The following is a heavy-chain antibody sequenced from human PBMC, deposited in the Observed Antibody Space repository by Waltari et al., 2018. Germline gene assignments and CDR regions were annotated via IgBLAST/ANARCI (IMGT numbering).Heavy chain of an antibody. J-gene: IGHJ3*02. D-gene: IGHD6-19*01. CDR1: GFTFSSYA. V-gene: IGHV3-23*03. CDR3: AKDRASSGWDDAFDI. CDR2: IYSGGST. Sequence: EVQLLESGGGLVQPGGSLRLSCAASGFTFSSYAMSWVRQAPGKGLEWVSVIYSGGSTYYADSVKGRFTISRDNSKNTLYLQMNSLRAEDTAVYYCAKDRASSGWDDAFDIWGQGTMVTVSS.